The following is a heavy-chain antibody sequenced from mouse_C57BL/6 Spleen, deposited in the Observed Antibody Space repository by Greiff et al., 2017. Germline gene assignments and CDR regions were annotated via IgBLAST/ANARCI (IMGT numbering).Heavy chain of an antibody. Sequence: VKLQQPGAELVKPGASVKMSCKASGYTFTSYWITWVKQRPGQGLEWIGDIYPGSGSTNYNEKFKSKATLTVDTSSSTAYMQISSLTSEDSAVYYCARRGDYPFFAYWGQGTLVTVSA. D-gene: IGHD2-4*01. CDR3: ARRGDYPFFAY. J-gene: IGHJ3*01. V-gene: IGHV1-55*01. CDR1: GYTFTSYW. CDR2: IYPGSGST.